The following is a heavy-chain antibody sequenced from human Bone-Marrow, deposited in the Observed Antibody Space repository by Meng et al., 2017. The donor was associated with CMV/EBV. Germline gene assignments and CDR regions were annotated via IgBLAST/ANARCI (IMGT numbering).Heavy chain of an antibody. Sequence: GESLKISCAASGFTFSSYAMNWVRQAPGKGLEWVSSITSGSRYIYYADSVKGRFTVSRDNARNSLYLQMNSLRAEDTAVYYCARGRGIVGTIVQYYFDDWGQGTLVTVSS. CDR3: ARGRGIVGTIVQYYFDD. V-gene: IGHV3-21*01. CDR2: ITSGSRYI. J-gene: IGHJ4*02. CDR1: GFTFSSYA. D-gene: IGHD5-12*01.